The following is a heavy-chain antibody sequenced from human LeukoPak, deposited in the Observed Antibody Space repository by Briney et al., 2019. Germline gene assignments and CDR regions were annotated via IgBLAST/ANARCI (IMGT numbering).Heavy chain of an antibody. CDR2: TYYRSKWYR. J-gene: IGHJ4*02. Sequence: SQTLSLTCAISGDSVSSNSAAWNWIRQSPSRGLEWLGRTYYRSKWYRGYAVSVKSRITINPDTSKNQFSLQLNSVTPEDTAVYYYARGEWEALAFDYWGQGTLVTVSS. D-gene: IGHD1-26*01. V-gene: IGHV6-1*01. CDR3: ARGEWEALAFDY. CDR1: GDSVSSNSAA.